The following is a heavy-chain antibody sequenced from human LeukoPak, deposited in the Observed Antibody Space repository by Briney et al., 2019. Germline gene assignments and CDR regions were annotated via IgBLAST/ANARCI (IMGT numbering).Heavy chain of an antibody. J-gene: IGHJ4*02. D-gene: IGHD6-19*01. CDR1: GFTVSSNY. CDR2: IFSSGST. CDR3: AREGYSNGWYRN. V-gene: IGHV3-53*01. Sequence: GSLRLSCAASGFTVSSNYMSWVRQAPGKGLEWVSVIFSSGSTYYADSVKGRFTISRDNSKNTLYLQMNSLRAEDTAVYYCAREGYSNGWYRNWGQGTLVTVSS.